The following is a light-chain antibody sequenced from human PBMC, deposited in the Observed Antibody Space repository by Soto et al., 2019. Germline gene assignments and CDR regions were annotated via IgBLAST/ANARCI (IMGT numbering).Light chain of an antibody. J-gene: IGKJ1*01. V-gene: IGKV3-15*01. CDR3: QLYNNWPPWT. Sequence: EIVMTQSPATLSVSPGERATLSCRASQSVSSNLAWYQQKPGQAPWLLIYGASTRATGIPARFSGSASGTEFTLTISILQSEDFAFYSCQLYNNWPPWTFGLGTKVDIK. CDR2: GAS. CDR1: QSVSSN.